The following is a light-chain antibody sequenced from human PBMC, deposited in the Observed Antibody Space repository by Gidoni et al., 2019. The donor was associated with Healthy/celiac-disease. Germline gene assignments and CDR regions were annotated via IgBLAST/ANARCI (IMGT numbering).Light chain of an antibody. CDR3: QQRSNWPIT. CDR1: QSVRSY. J-gene: IGKJ5*01. CDR2: DAS. Sequence: VLTPSPATLSLPPGERATLTCRASQSVRSYLAWYQQKPGQAPRLLIYDASNRATGIPARFSGSGSGTDFTLTISSLEPEDFAVYYCQQRSNWPITFGQGTRLEIK. V-gene: IGKV3-11*01.